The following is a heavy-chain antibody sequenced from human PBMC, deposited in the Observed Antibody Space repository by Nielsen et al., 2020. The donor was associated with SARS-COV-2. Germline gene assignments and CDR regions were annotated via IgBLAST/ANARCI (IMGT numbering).Heavy chain of an antibody. J-gene: IGHJ4*02. V-gene: IGHV4-39*07. CDR2: IYYGGTT. CDR1: GDSISSNIFH. D-gene: IGHD2-21*02. CDR3: AGGPNPVTGTFYFDY. Sequence: SETLSLTCTVSGDSISSNIFHWAWIRQSPGKGLEWIGSIYYGGTTYYNSSLRSRVSISVDTPNNQFSLKLTSVTAADAAVYYCAGGPNPVTGTFYFDYWGQGILVTVSS.